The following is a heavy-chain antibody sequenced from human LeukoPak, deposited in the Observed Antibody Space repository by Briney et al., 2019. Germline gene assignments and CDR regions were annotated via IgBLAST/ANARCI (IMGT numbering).Heavy chain of an antibody. Sequence: EASVKVSCKASGGTFSSYAISWVRQAPGQGLEWMGGIIPIFGTANYAQKFQGRVTITTDESTSTAYMELSSLRSEDTAVYYCARGPNFWSGHHRSHRDYYYYMDVWGKGTTVTVSS. J-gene: IGHJ6*03. CDR2: IIPIFGTA. CDR1: GGTFSSYA. CDR3: ARGPNFWSGHHRSHRDYYYYMDV. D-gene: IGHD3-3*01. V-gene: IGHV1-69*05.